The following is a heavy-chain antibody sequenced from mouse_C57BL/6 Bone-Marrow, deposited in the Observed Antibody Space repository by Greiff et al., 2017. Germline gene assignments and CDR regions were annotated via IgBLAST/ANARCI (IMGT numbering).Heavy chain of an antibody. V-gene: IGHV1-64*01. J-gene: IGHJ3*01. D-gene: IGHD2-5*01. CDR2: IHPNSGST. CDR3: ARSAYSNYKFAY. CDR1: GYTFTSYW. Sequence: QVHLKQPGAELVKPGASVKLSCKASGYTFTSYWMHWVKQRPGQGLEWIGMIHPNSGSTNYNEKFKSKATLTVDKSSSTAYMQLSSLTSEDSAVYYCARSAYSNYKFAYWGQGTLVTVSA.